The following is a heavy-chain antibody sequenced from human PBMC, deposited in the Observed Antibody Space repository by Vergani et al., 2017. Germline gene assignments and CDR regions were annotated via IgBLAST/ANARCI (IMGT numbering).Heavy chain of an antibody. CDR3: AKAGSVTSGSLQYNFYMDV. D-gene: IGHD3-10*01. V-gene: IGHV3-30*18. CDR2: ISNDGSKK. Sequence: QVQLAESGGGRVQPGRSLRLSCAASGFSFSSHAIHWVRQAPGKGLEWVAVISNDGSKKYYADSVKGRFTISRDNSKNTLDLQMNNLRTQDTAVYYCAKAGSVTSGSLQYNFYMDVWGKETTITVS. J-gene: IGHJ6*03. CDR1: GFSFSSHA.